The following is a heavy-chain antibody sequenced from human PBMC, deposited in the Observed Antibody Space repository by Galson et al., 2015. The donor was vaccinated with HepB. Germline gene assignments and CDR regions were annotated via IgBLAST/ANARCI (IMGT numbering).Heavy chain of an antibody. Sequence: SLRLSCAASGFTFGDFVMTWVRQAPGKGLEWVSVIDRSGDLSYSIDSVTGRFTTSRDNFKRMLYLQMDSLRAEDTAVYYCAKDSGYAAVVRGESYNYGMDVWGQGTAVTVSS. J-gene: IGHJ6*02. V-gene: IGHV3-23*01. CDR3: AKDSGYAAVVRGESYNYGMDV. D-gene: IGHD5-18*01. CDR2: IDRSGDLS. CDR1: GFTFGDFV.